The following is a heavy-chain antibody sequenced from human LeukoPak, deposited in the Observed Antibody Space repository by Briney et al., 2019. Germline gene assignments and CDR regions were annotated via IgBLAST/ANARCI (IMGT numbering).Heavy chain of an antibody. CDR3: AREGGDLGAFDV. Sequence: GGSLRLSCAATGLYFDSHAMHWVRQAPGKGLGWVAFISYTGGNEYYADPVKGRFTISRDNSKNTLYLQMNSLRSEDTAVYFCAREGGDLGAFDVWGQGTVVTVSS. V-gene: IGHV3-30*04. J-gene: IGHJ3*01. D-gene: IGHD3-10*01. CDR1: GLYFDSHA. CDR2: ISYTGGNE.